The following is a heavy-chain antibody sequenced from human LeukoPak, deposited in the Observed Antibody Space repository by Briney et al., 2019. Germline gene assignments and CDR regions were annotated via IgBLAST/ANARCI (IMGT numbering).Heavy chain of an antibody. CDR3: ARGLCLSGYLDAFDI. CDR2: IRYDGSNK. J-gene: IGHJ3*02. CDR1: GFTFSSYD. D-gene: IGHD3-22*01. V-gene: IGHV3-30*02. Sequence: AGTLRLSCAASGFTFSSYDMHWLRQAPGKGLEWVAFIRYDGSNKYYAYSVKGRCTISRDNFKNTLYLQMNSLRVEDTAVYFCARGLCLSGYLDAFDIWGQGTMVTVSS.